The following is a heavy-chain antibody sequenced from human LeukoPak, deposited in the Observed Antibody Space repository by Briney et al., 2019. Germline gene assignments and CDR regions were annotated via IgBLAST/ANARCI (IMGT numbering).Heavy chain of an antibody. J-gene: IGHJ6*02. V-gene: IGHV1-46*01. CDR3: VRHNHMDV. CDR1: GYTFTTYS. CDR2: INLSGGST. Sequence: GASVKVSCKASGYTFTTYSMHWARQAPGQGLEWVAIINLSGGSTDYTQKFQGRVTVTRDTSTSTVYMELSSLRSEDTAVYYCVRHNHMDVWGQGTTVTVSS.